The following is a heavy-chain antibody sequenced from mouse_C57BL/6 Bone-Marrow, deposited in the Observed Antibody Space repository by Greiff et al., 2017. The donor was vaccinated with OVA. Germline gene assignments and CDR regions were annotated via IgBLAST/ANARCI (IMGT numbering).Heavy chain of an antibody. J-gene: IGHJ4*01. V-gene: IGHV1-50*01. CDR3: ASRYYYAMDY. CDR2: IDPSDSYT. Sequence: QVHVKQSGAELVKPGASVKLSCKASGYTFTSYWMQWVKQRPGQGLEWIGEIDPSDSYTNYNQKFKGKATLTVDTSSSTAYMQLSSLTSEDSAVYYCASRYYYAMDYWGQGTSVTVSS. CDR1: GYTFTSYW.